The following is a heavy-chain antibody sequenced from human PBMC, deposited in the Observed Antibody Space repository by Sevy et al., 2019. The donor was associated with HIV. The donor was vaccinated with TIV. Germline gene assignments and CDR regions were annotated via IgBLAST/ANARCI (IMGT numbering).Heavy chain of an antibody. Sequence: GGSLRLSCAASGFTFNFHGMHWVRQAPGKGLEWVAFIWHDGSNKYMADSVKGRFTISRDNYKNTLFLQMNSLTVEDTAVYYRARETDNSARWLDPWGQGTLVTVSS. J-gene: IGHJ5*02. CDR2: IWHDGSNK. CDR3: ARETDNSARWLDP. V-gene: IGHV3-30*02. CDR1: GFTFNFHG. D-gene: IGHD1-1*01.